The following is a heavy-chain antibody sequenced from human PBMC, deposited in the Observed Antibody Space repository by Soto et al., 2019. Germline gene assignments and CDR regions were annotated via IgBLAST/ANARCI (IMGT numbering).Heavy chain of an antibody. J-gene: IGHJ6*02. V-gene: IGHV5-51*01. D-gene: IGHD2-8*01. CDR1: GYSFTSYW. CDR3: ARGNCTNGVGYNYYYYYGMDV. CDR2: IYPGDSDT. Sequence: GESLKISCKGSGYSFTSYWIGWVRQMPGKGLEWMGIIYPGDSDTRYSPSFQGQVTISADKSISTAYLQWSSLKASDTAMYDCARGNCTNGVGYNYYYYYGMDVWGQGTTVTVSS.